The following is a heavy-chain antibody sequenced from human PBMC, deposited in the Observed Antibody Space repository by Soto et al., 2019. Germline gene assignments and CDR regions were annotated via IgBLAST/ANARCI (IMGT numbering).Heavy chain of an antibody. CDR2: ISYDGSNK. J-gene: IGHJ4*02. D-gene: IGHD3-10*01. CDR3: AKDRGSGNQRSTFDY. V-gene: IGHV3-30*18. CDR1: GFTFSSYG. Sequence: GGSLRLSCAASGFTFSSYGMHWVRQAPGKGLEWVAVISYDGSNKYYADSVKGRFTISRDNSKNTLYLQMNSLRAEDTAVYYCAKDRGSGNQRSTFDYWGQGTLVTVSS.